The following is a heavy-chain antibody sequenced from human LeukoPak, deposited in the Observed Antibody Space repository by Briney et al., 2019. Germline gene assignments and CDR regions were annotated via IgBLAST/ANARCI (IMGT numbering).Heavy chain of an antibody. CDR2: MYSDGNT. CDR3: AKERCTNGVCYFDY. J-gene: IGHJ4*02. Sequence: GGSLRLSCAASGFTVSSNYMSWVRQAPGKGLEWVSVMYSDGNTYYADSVKGRFTISRDNSKNTLYLQMNSLRAEDTAVYYCAKERCTNGVCYFDYWGQGTLVIVSS. D-gene: IGHD2-8*01. V-gene: IGHV3-53*01. CDR1: GFTVSSNY.